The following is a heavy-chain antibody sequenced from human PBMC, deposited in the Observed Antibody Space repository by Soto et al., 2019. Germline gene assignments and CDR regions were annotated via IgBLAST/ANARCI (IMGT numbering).Heavy chain of an antibody. D-gene: IGHD6-19*01. CDR2: IGGGGGDI. J-gene: IGHJ6*02. Sequence: EVQVLESGGGLVQPGGSLRLSCAASGFTFSSFHMNWVRQAPGKGLEWVSTIGGGGGDINYADSVKGRFTISRDNSKNTLHLQMNGLSDEDTAIYYCAKRYSSAWGAGMDVWGQGTTVTVSS. CDR1: GFTFSSFH. V-gene: IGHV3-23*01. CDR3: AKRYSSAWGAGMDV.